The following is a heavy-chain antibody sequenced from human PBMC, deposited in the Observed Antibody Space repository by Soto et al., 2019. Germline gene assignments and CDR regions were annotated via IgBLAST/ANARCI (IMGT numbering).Heavy chain of an antibody. D-gene: IGHD1-26*01. CDR3: ARPGGRGGSDPGYGMDV. CDR2: IYPGDSDT. V-gene: IGHV5-51*01. J-gene: IGHJ6*02. Sequence: GESLKISCKGSGYSFATYWIAGVRQMPGKGLEGMGIIYPGDSDTRYSQSFQGQVTISADKSIGTAYLQWSSLKASDTAMYYCARPGGRGGSDPGYGMDVWGQGPTVTVSS. CDR1: GYSFATYW.